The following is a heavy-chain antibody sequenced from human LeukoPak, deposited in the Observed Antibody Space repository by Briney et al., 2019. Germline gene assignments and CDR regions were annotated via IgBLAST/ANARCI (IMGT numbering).Heavy chain of an antibody. CDR1: GYTFTGYY. D-gene: IGHD2-15*01. V-gene: IGHV1-2*02. J-gene: IGHJ4*02. CDR3: ARDSCSGGSCYPYYFDC. Sequence: GASVKVSCKASGYTFTGYYMHWVRQAPGQGLEWMGWINPNSGGTNYAQKFQGRVTMTRDTSISTAYMELSRLRPDDTAVYYCARDSCSGGSCYPYYFDCWGQGTLVTVSS. CDR2: INPNSGGT.